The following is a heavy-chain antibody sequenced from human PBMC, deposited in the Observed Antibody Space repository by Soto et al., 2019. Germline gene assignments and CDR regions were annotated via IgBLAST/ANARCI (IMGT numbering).Heavy chain of an antibody. CDR2: MNPNSGNT. Sequence: ASVKVSCKASGYTFTSYDINWVRQATGQGLEWMGWMNPNSGNTGYAQKFQGRVTMTRNTSISTAYMELSSLRSEDTAVCYCAREGIAAAGQTDAFDIWGQGTMVTVSS. V-gene: IGHV1-8*01. J-gene: IGHJ3*02. CDR1: GYTFTSYD. D-gene: IGHD6-13*01. CDR3: AREGIAAAGQTDAFDI.